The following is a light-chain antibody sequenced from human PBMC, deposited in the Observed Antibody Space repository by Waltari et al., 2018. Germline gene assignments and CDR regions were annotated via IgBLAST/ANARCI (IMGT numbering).Light chain of an antibody. Sequence: QSVVTQPPSATGTLGQRVTMSCSGSGFNIGDNLVTWFQQLPGSAPKLLIYLNNQRPSGVPDRFSGSKSGTSASLSISGLQSEDEADYYCAAWDDSLGAWVFGGGTKLTVL. J-gene: IGLJ3*02. CDR1: GFNIGDNL. V-gene: IGLV1-47*01. CDR2: LNN. CDR3: AAWDDSLGAWV.